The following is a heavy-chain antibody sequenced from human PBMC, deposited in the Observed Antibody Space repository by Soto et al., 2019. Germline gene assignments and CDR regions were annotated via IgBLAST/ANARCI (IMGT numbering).Heavy chain of an antibody. CDR1: GFTFSSYG. V-gene: IGHV3-33*01. D-gene: IGHD3-22*01. CDR3: ARGYYYDSSGYYHFDY. J-gene: IGHJ4*02. CDR2: IWYDGSNK. Sequence: QVQLVESGGGVVQPGRSLRLSCAASGFTFSSYGMHWVRQAPGKGLEWVAVIWYDGSNKYYADSVKGRFTISRDNSKNTLYLKMNSLRAEDTAVYYCARGYYYDSSGYYHFDYWGQGTLVTVSS.